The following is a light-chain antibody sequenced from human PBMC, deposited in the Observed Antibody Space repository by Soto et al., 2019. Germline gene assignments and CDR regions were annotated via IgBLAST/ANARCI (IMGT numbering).Light chain of an antibody. Sequence: EIVLTQSPATLSLSPGERATLSCRASQSVTTHLAWYQQKPGQAPRLLISDASNRATVIPARFSGSGSGTDFTLTISSLAPEDFAVYYCQQRSNWLTFGGGTKVEIK. V-gene: IGKV3-11*01. J-gene: IGKJ4*01. CDR2: DAS. CDR1: QSVTTH. CDR3: QQRSNWLT.